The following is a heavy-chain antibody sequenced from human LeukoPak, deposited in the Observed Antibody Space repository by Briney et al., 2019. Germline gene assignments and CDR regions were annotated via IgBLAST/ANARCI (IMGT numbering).Heavy chain of an antibody. CDR2: IYTSGST. CDR3: ARDGYGYSSSWYDY. J-gene: IGHJ4*02. V-gene: IGHV4-4*07. Sequence: SETLSLTCTVSGGSIRSYYWSWIRQPGGKGLDWIGRIYTSGSTNYNPSLKSRVTMSVDTSKNQFSLKLSSVTAADTAVYYCARDGYGYSSSWYDYWGQGTLVTVSS. CDR1: GGSIRSYY. D-gene: IGHD6-13*01.